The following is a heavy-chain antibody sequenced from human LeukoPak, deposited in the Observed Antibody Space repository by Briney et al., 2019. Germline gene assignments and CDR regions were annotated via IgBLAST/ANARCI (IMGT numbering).Heavy chain of an antibody. D-gene: IGHD6-13*01. CDR3: ARGGAAAGTVDY. Sequence: PSETLSLTCAVSGGSISSSSGNCWTWVRQPPGKGLEWIGYIYHSGTTYYNPSLKSRVTISVDRSKNQFSLNLSSVTAADTAVYYCARGGAAAGTVDYWGQGTLVTVSS. CDR2: IYHSGTT. J-gene: IGHJ4*02. V-gene: IGHV4-30-2*01. CDR1: GGSISSSSGNC.